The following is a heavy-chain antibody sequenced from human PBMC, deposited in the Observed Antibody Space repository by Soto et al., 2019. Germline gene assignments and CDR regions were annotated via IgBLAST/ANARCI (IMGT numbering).Heavy chain of an antibody. J-gene: IGHJ4*02. Sequence: QVQLVQSGAEVKKPGASVKVSCKASGYTFSSYGSSWVRQAPGQGLEWMGWISAYNGNTNYGQKLQGRDTIPTATSMSTAYMELRSLRSDDTAVYYCARNAPVFDYWGQGTLVTVSS. V-gene: IGHV1-18*01. CDR3: ARNAPVFDY. CDR1: GYTFSSYG. CDR2: ISAYNGNT.